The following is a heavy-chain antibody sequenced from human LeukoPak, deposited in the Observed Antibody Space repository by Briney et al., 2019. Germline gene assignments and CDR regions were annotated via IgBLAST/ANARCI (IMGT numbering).Heavy chain of an antibody. J-gene: IGHJ4*02. Sequence: GGSLRLSCAASGFTFSSYSMNWVRQAPGKGLEWVSYISSSSSTIYYADSVKGRFTISRDNAKNSLYLQMNSLGDEDTAVYYCARSFRRVVVITLFDYWGQGTLVTVSS. CDR3: ARSFRRVVVITLFDY. V-gene: IGHV3-48*02. D-gene: IGHD3-22*01. CDR1: GFTFSSYS. CDR2: ISSSSSTI.